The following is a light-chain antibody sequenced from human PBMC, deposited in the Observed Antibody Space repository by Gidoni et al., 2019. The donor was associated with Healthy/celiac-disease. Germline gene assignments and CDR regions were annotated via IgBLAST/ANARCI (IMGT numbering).Light chain of an antibody. J-gene: IGKJ4*01. CDR2: GAS. Sequence: EIVKTQSPATLSVSPGETATLSCRASQSVSSNLAWYQHEPGQAPRLLIYGASTRATGIPAMFSVSGSGTDFTLTISSLQSEHFAVYYCQQYNNWLTFGGGTKVEI. CDR1: QSVSSN. V-gene: IGKV3-15*01. CDR3: QQYNNWLT.